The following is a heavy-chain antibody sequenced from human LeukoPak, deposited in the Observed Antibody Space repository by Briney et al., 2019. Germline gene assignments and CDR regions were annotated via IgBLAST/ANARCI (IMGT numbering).Heavy chain of an antibody. Sequence: GGSVKVSCKASGYTFSGTGWYLYWLRQAPGQGLECMGWIYPYTGATHYAQKFQGRVAMTRDTSISTAYMELSRLRPDDTAVYYCARDGPAQMVDFDYWGQGTLVTVSS. CDR2: IYPYTGAT. V-gene: IGHV1-2*02. D-gene: IGHD3-10*01. CDR3: ARDGPAQMVDFDY. J-gene: IGHJ4*02. CDR1: GYTFSGTGWY.